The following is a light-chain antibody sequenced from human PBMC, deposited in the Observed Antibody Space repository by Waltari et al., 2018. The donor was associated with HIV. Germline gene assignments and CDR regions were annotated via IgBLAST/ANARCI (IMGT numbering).Light chain of an antibody. V-gene: IGKV4-1*01. Sequence: DIVMTQSPDSLAVSLGERATINCNSTQSLLYRSTNKDYVAWYQQKPGQPPKLLIYWASIRESGVPDRFSGSGSGTDFTLTISNLQAEDVAVYYCQQYYSTPWTFGQGTKVEIK. J-gene: IGKJ1*01. CDR1: QSLLYRSTNKDY. CDR2: WAS. CDR3: QQYYSTPWT.